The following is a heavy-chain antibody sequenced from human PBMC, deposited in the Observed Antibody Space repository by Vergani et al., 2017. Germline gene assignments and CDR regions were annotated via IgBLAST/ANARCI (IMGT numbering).Heavy chain of an antibody. CDR2: INSDGSST. J-gene: IGHJ4*02. Sequence: VQLVESGGGVVQPGRSLRLSCAASGFTFSSYWMHWVRQAPGKGLVWVSRINSDGSSTSYADSVKGRFTISRDNAKNTLYLQMNSLRAEDTAVYYCARGQYYYDSSGYLGLGYWGQGTLVTVSS. CDR3: ARGQYYYDSSGYLGLGY. CDR1: GFTFSSYW. D-gene: IGHD3-22*01. V-gene: IGHV3-74*02.